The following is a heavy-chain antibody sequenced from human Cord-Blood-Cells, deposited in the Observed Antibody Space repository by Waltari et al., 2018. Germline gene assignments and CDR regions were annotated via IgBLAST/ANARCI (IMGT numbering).Heavy chain of an antibody. J-gene: IGHJ1*01. CDR2: IIPIFGKA. CDR1: GGTFSSYA. CDR3: ARGGCSSTSCYEYFQH. D-gene: IGHD2-2*01. V-gene: IGHV1-69*01. Sequence: QVQLVQSGAEVKKPGSSVKVSCKASGGTFSSYAISWVRQAPGQGLEWMGGIIPIFGKANYAQKCQGRVTITADESTSTAYMELSSLRSEDTAVYYCARGGCSSTSCYEYFQHWGQGTLVTVSS.